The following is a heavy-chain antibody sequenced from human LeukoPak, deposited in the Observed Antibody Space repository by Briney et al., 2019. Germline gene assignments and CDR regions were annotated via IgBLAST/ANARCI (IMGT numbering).Heavy chain of an antibody. D-gene: IGHD6-6*01. CDR3: ARADSSIAARLSRSSIFNYYYYTDV. J-gene: IGHJ6*03. CDR1: GFTVSSNY. Sequence: GGSLRLSCAASGFTVSSNYMSWVRQAPGKGLEWVSVIYSGGSTYYADSVKGRFTISRDNSKNTLYLQMNSLRAEDTAVYYCARADSSIAARLSRSSIFNYYYYTDVWGKGTTVTVSS. V-gene: IGHV3-66*01. CDR2: IYSGGST.